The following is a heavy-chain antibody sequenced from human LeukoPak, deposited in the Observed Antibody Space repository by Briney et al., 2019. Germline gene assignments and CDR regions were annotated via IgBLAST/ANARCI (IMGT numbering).Heavy chain of an antibody. D-gene: IGHD3-10*01. J-gene: IGHJ4*02. Sequence: SXTLSLTCAISGDSFSSNSAAWNWIRQSPSRGLEWLGRTYYRSKWYNDYAVSVKSLITINPDTSKNQFSLQLNSVTPEDTAVYYCARDLGYGSGRSFDYWGQGTLVTVSS. CDR2: TYYRSKWYN. CDR3: ARDLGYGSGRSFDY. CDR1: GDSFSSNSAA. V-gene: IGHV6-1*01.